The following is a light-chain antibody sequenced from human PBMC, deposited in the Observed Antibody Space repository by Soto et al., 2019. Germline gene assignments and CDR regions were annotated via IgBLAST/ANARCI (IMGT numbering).Light chain of an antibody. J-gene: IGKJ1*01. V-gene: IGKV1-5*01. Sequence: DIPMTKSPSTRSASVGDRVTITCRASQSISSWLAWYQQKPGKAPKLLIYDASSLESGVPSRFSGSGSGTEFTLTISSLQPDDFATDYCQQYNSYSPWTFGQGTKVEIK. CDR3: QQYNSYSPWT. CDR1: QSISSW. CDR2: DAS.